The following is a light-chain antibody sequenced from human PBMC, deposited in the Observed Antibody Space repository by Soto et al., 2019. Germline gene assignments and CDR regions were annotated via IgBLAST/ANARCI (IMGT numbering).Light chain of an antibody. Sequence: QPVLTQSSSASASLGSSVKLTCTLRSGHSSYVIVWHQQQPGKAPRYLMKFESSGSYNKGSGVPDGFSGSSSGADRYLTISDLQSEDEADYYCETWDTNTRIFGGGTKLTVL. J-gene: IGLJ2*01. CDR2: FESSGSY. V-gene: IGLV4-60*03. CDR3: ETWDTNTRI. CDR1: SGHSSYV.